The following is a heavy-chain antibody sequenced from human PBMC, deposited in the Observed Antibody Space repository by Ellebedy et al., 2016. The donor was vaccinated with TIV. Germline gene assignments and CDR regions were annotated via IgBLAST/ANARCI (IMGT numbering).Heavy chain of an antibody. CDR3: ARRFIECITISCAYYYGMDV. J-gene: IGHJ6*02. CDR1: GFTFSSYA. Sequence: GGSLRLSXAASGFTFSSYAMHWVRQAPGKGLEWVAVISYDGSNKYYADSVKGRFTISRDNSKNTLYLQMNSLRAEDTAVYYCARRFIECITISCAYYYGMDVWGQGTTVTVSS. V-gene: IGHV3-30-3*01. D-gene: IGHD3-3*01. CDR2: ISYDGSNK.